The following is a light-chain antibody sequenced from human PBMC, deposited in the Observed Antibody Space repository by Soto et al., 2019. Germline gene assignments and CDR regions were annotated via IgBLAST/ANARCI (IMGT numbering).Light chain of an antibody. J-gene: IGKJ1*01. Sequence: EIVITLSPATLSVSTGERATLSCRASQSVSSNLAWYQQKPGQAPRLLIYGASTRATGIPARFRGSGSGTEFTLTISSLQSEDFAVYYCQQDNNWPRTFGQGTKVDI. CDR2: GAS. CDR1: QSVSSN. CDR3: QQDNNWPRT. V-gene: IGKV3-15*01.